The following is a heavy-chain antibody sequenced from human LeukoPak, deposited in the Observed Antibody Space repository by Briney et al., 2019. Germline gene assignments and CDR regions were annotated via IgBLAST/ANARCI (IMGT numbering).Heavy chain of an antibody. J-gene: IGHJ3*02. V-gene: IGHV4-59*01. D-gene: IGHD3-10*01. CDR1: GGSISSYY. CDR2: IYYSGST. Sequence: NPSETLSLTCTVSGGSISSYYWSWIRQPPGKGLEWIGYIYYSGSTNYNPSLKSRVTISVDTSKNQFSLKLSSVTAADTAVYYCARAPGGYGSGSRGAFDIWGQGTMVTVSS. CDR3: ARAPGGYGSGSRGAFDI.